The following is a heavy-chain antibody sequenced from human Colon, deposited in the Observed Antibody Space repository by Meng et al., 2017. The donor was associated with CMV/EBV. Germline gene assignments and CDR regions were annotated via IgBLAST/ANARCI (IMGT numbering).Heavy chain of an antibody. V-gene: IGHV5-51*01. CDR2: IYPGDSDT. D-gene: IGHD6-6*01. CDR1: YNFTPYW. Sequence: YNFTPYWIGWVRQMPGKGLEWMGIIYPGDSDTLYSLSFQGQVTISVDKSISTAYLQWNGLKASDTAIYYCARQGGAGSSSANWVDPWGQGTLVTVSS. J-gene: IGHJ5*02. CDR3: ARQGGAGSSSANWVDP.